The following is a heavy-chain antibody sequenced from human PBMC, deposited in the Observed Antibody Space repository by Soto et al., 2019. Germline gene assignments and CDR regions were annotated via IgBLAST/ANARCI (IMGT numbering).Heavy chain of an antibody. CDR1: GYTFTSYG. J-gene: IGHJ4*02. CDR3: ARGRYGDY. V-gene: IGHV1-18*01. Sequence: QVHLVQSGAEVKKPGASVKVSCKASGYTFTSYGITWVRQAPGQGLEWMGWISAHNGNTDYEQKLQGRVIVTRDTSTRTAYVEMRRLRSDDTAVYLCARGRYGDYWGQGALVTVSS. CDR2: ISAHNGNT. D-gene: IGHD1-1*01.